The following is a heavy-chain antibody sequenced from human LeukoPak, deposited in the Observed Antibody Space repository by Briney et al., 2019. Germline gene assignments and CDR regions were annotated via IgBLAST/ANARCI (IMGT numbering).Heavy chain of an antibody. Sequence: ASVKVSCXASGYTFTSYYMHWVRQAPGQGLEWMGIINPSGGRTSYAQKFQGRVTMTRDTSTSTVYMELSSLRSEDTAVYYCARATPGSRYCGGDCYSGWFDPWGQGTLVTVSS. CDR3: ARATPGSRYCGGDCYSGWFDP. J-gene: IGHJ5*02. CDR1: GYTFTSYY. CDR2: INPSGGRT. D-gene: IGHD2-21*02. V-gene: IGHV1-46*01.